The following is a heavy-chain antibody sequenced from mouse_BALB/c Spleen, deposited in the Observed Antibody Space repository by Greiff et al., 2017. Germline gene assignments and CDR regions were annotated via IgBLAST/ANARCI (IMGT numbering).Heavy chain of an antibody. J-gene: IGHJ2*01. CDR1: GFTFSSYG. CDR2: INSNGGST. Sequence: EVMLVESGGGLVQPGGSLKLSCAASGFTFSSYGMSWVRQTPDKRLELVATINSNGGSTYYPDSVKGRFTISRDNAKNTLYLQMSSLKTEDTAMDYCARDEGNYVLDYWGQGTTLTVSS. CDR3: ARDEGNYVLDY. D-gene: IGHD2-1*01. V-gene: IGHV5-6-3*01.